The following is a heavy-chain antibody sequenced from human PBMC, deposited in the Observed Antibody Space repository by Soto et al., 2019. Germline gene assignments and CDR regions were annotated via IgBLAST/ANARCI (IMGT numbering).Heavy chain of an antibody. D-gene: IGHD5-18*01. Sequence: ASVKVCCKAPGYTFTSYAMHWLRQAPGQRLEWMGWINAGNGNTKYSQKFQGRVTITRDTSASTAYMELSSLRSEDTAVYYCARGPWIQLWTDYFDYWGQGTLVTVSS. CDR3: ARGPWIQLWTDYFDY. CDR2: INAGNGNT. J-gene: IGHJ4*02. CDR1: GYTFTSYA. V-gene: IGHV1-3*01.